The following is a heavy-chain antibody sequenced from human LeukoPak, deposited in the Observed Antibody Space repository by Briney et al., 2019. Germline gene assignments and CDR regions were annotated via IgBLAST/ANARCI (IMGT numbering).Heavy chain of an antibody. J-gene: IGHJ6*02. CDR3: ARDQGYCSSTSCFNYYYGMDV. D-gene: IGHD2-2*01. CDR2: INPNSGGT. Sequence: ASVKVSCKASGYTFTGYYMHRVRQAPGQGLEWMGWINPNSGGTNYAQKFQGRVTMTRDTSISTAYMELSRLRSDDTAVYYCARDQGYCSSTSCFNYYYGMDVWGQGTTVTVSS. V-gene: IGHV1-2*02. CDR1: GYTFTGYY.